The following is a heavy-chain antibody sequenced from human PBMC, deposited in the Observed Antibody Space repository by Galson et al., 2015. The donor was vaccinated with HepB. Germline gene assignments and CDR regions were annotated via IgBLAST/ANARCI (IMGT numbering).Heavy chain of an antibody. CDR3: ARHDYIWGSYRYYAFDI. D-gene: IGHD3-16*02. CDR1: GYTFTSYD. V-gene: IGHV1-8*01. Sequence: SVKVSCKASGYTFTSYDINWVRQATGQGLEWMGWMNPNSGNTGYAQKFQGRVTMTRNTSISTAYMELSSLRSEDTAVYYCARHDYIWGSYRYYAFDIWGQGTMVTVSS. CDR2: MNPNSGNT. J-gene: IGHJ3*02.